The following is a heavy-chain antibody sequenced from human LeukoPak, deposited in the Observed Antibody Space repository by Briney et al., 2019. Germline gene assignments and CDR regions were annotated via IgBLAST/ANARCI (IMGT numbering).Heavy chain of an antibody. Sequence: PGGSLRLSCAASGFTFSSYAMSWVRQAPGKGLEWVSAISGSGGSTYYADSVKGRFTISRDNSKNTLYLQMNSLRAEDTAVYYCAEVPGRFCSSTSCYPPWGQGTLVTVSS. V-gene: IGHV3-23*01. CDR2: ISGSGGST. D-gene: IGHD2-2*01. CDR1: GFTFSSYA. J-gene: IGHJ5*02. CDR3: AEVPGRFCSSTSCYPP.